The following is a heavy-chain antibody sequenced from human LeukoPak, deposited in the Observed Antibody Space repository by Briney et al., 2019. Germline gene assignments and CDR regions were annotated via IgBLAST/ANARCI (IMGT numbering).Heavy chain of an antibody. CDR3: ARKLYYYETSPAGWFDP. CDR2: ISSDSMNR. CDR1: GFAFNAYT. J-gene: IGHJ5*02. Sequence: GGSLRLSCAGSGFAFNAYTIHWVRQAPGKGLEWVAVISSDSMNRFYADSVKGRFTISRDNSKNTMFLQMNSLRVDDTAVYYCARKLYYYETSPAGWFDPWGQGTLVTVSS. D-gene: IGHD3-22*01. V-gene: IGHV3-30*04.